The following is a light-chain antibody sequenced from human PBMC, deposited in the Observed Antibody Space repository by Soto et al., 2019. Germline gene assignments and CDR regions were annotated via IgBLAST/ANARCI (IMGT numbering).Light chain of an antibody. V-gene: IGKV1-27*01. CDR2: ATS. CDR3: HQYYGSPLT. J-gene: IGKJ4*01. CDR1: QGIAPY. Sequence: DVQMTQSPSSLSAFVGDRVTITCRASQGIAPYLAWFQQKPGKVPKLLIYATSTLQSGVPSRFSGSGSGTDFTLTINSLQPEDVGTYYCHQYYGSPLTFGGGTKVEIK.